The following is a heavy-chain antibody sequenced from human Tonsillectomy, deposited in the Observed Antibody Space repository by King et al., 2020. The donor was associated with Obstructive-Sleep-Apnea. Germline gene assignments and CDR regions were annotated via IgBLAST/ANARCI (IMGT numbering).Heavy chain of an antibody. CDR3: VQQGFRFGESITFDY. V-gene: IGHV2-5*02. J-gene: IGHJ4*02. D-gene: IGHD3-10*01. CDR2: IYWDDDK. CDR1: GFSLSTSGVG. Sequence: ITLKESGPTLVKPTQTLTLTCTFSGFSLSTSGVGVGWIRQPPGKALEWLALIYWDDDKRYSPSLKSRLTITKDTSKNQGVLTMTNLDPLDTAKYYCVQQGFRFGESITFDYWGQGTLVTVSS.